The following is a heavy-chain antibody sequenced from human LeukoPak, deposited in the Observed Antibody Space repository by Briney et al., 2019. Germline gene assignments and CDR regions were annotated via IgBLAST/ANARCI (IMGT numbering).Heavy chain of an antibody. J-gene: IGHJ5*02. V-gene: IGHV1-3*01. CDR3: ARLYSSSWYDWFDP. D-gene: IGHD6-13*01. Sequence: NFQGRVTFTRDTSASTAYMELSSLRSEDTAVYYCARLYSSSWYDWFDPWGQGTLVTVSS.